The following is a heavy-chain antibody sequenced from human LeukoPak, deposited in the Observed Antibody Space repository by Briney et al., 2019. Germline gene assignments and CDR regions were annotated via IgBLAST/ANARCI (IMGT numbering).Heavy chain of an antibody. CDR1: GGSLSIDNYY. D-gene: IGHD6-13*01. J-gene: IGHJ5*02. V-gene: IGHV4-39*07. CDR3: ARIYSSSWFLNWFDP. Sequence: SETLSLTCTVSGGSLSIDNYYWAWLRQPPGKGLEWIGTFYYRATVFNSGSTYYNPSLKSRVTISVDTSKNQFSLKLNSVTAADTAVYYCARIYSSSWFLNWFDPWGQGTLVTVSS. CDR2: FYYRATVFNSGST.